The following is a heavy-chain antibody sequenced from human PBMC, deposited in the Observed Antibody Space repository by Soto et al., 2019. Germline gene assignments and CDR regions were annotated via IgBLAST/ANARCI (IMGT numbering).Heavy chain of an antibody. CDR2: INIHKGNA. CDR1: GYTFTSFG. Sequence: QVLLVQSGAEVKKPGASLKVSCKASGYTFTSFGISWVRQAPGQGLEWMGWINIHKGNANYAQKVQGRVTMTTDTATSTAYKELMNMRSDDTAVYYGARVVAYHSGGTGYMADFDYWGQGTLVIVSS. V-gene: IGHV1-18*01. CDR3: ARVVAYHSGGTGYMADFDY. J-gene: IGHJ4*02. D-gene: IGHD3-22*01.